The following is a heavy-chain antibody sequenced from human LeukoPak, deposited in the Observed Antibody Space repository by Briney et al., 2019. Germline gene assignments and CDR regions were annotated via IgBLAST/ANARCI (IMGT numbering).Heavy chain of an antibody. CDR3: ARGIAAAGSKFDY. V-gene: IGHV4-59*01. J-gene: IGHJ4*02. CDR2: IYYSGTT. Sequence: SGTLSLTCTVSGGSISSFYWSWIRQPPGKGLEWIGNIYYSGTTNYNPSLKSRVTISVDASKNQFSLKLTSVTAADTAVYYCARGIAAAGSKFDYWGQGTLVTVSS. CDR1: GGSISSFY. D-gene: IGHD6-13*01.